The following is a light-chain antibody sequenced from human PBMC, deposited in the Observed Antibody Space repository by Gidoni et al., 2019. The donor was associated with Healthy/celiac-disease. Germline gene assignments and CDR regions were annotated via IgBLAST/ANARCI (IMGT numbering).Light chain of an antibody. J-gene: IGKJ2*01. V-gene: IGKV3-11*01. CDR1: NGSSSY. Sequence: ATRSLSPGVAATHSSSAKNGSSSYVAWYQQKPGQAPRLLIYDASNRATGIPARFSGSGSGTDFTLTISSLEPEDFAVYYCQQRSNWRYTFGQGTKLEIK. CDR2: DAS. CDR3: QQRSNWRYT.